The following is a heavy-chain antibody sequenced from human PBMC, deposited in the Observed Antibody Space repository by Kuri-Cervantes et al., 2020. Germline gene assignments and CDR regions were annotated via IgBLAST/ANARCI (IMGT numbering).Heavy chain of an antibody. CDR1: GFIVSSYA. Sequence: GGSLRLSCAASGFIVSSYAMSWVRQGPGKGLEWVAVISYDGGNKYYADSVKGRFTISRDNSKNTLYLQMNSLRAEDTAVYYCAKDLVVSSGWYRAETVYYYYGMDVWGQGTTVTVSS. J-gene: IGHJ6*02. V-gene: IGHV3-30*18. CDR3: AKDLVVSSGWYRAETVYYYYGMDV. CDR2: ISYDGGNK. D-gene: IGHD6-19*01.